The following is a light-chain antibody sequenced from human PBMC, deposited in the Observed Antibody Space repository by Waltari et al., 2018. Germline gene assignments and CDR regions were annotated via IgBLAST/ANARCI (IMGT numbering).Light chain of an antibody. V-gene: IGLV1-44*01. CDR2: TDN. CDR1: SSNIGFNT. CDR3: AGWDDSLNGWV. J-gene: IGLJ3*02. Sequence: QSVLTQPPSASGTPGQRVTISCSGTSSNIGFNTVSWYQQVPGTAPKPLISTDNQRPSGVPDRFSGSKSGSSASLAISGLQSEDEADYYCAGWDDSLNGWVFGGGTKVTVV.